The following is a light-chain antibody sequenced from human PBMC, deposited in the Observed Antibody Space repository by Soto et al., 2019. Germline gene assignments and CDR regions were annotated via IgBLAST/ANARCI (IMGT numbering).Light chain of an antibody. CDR2: DVS. Sequence: HSALTQPASVSGSPGQSITISCTGTSSDVGGYNYVSWYQQHPGKAPKLMIYDVSNRPSGVSNRFSGSKSGNTASLTISGLQAEDAADYYCSSYTSSSTLVVFGGGTKVTVL. J-gene: IGLJ2*01. CDR3: SSYTSSSTLVV. CDR1: SSDVGGYNY. V-gene: IGLV2-14*01.